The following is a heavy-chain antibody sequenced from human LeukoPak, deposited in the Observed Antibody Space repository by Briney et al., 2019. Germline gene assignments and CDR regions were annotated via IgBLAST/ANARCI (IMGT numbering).Heavy chain of an antibody. Sequence: SGGSLRLSCAASGFTFSTYAMNWVRQAPGRGLEWVSSISVSGGATYYAGSVKGRFTISRDNSKNTLYLQMNSLRAEDTAVYYCAKDEAAADSDYFDYWGQGTLVTVSS. D-gene: IGHD6-13*01. V-gene: IGHV3-23*01. CDR2: ISVSGGAT. CDR3: AKDEAAADSDYFDY. J-gene: IGHJ4*02. CDR1: GFTFSTYA.